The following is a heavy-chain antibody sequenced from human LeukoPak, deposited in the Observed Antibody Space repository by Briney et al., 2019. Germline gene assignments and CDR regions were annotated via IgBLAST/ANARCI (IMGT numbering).Heavy chain of an antibody. J-gene: IGHJ6*02. V-gene: IGHV3-33*01. Sequence: GGSPRLSCAASGFTFSSYGMHWVRQAPGKGLERVAVIRYDGSNKYYADSVKGRFTISRDNSKNTLYLQMNSLRAEDTAVYYCARMYYYYYGMDVWGQGTTVTVSS. CDR3: ARMYYYYYGMDV. CDR2: IRYDGSNK. CDR1: GFTFSSYG.